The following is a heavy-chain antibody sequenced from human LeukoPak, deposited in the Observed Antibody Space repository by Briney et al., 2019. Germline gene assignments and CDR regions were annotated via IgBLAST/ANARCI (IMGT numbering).Heavy chain of an antibody. V-gene: IGHV3-23*01. Sequence: GGSLRLSCDVSGFTFKHYAMNWVRQAPGKGLEWVSAICGSGGCPYYADFVRGRFTISRDNSRNTVYLQMSSLRAEDTAVYYCARGSSGSYYNSRFDYWGQGSLVTVSS. CDR3: ARGSSGSYYNSRFDY. CDR1: GFTFKHYA. D-gene: IGHD3-10*01. J-gene: IGHJ4*02. CDR2: ICGSGGCP.